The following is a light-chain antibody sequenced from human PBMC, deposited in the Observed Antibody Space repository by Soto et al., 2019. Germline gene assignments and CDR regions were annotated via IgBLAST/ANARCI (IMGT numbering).Light chain of an antibody. Sequence: QSALTQPASVSGSPGQSSTISCTGTSSDVGGYNYVSWYQQHPGKAPKLMIYEVSNRPSGVSNRFSGSKSGNTASLTISGLQAEDEADYYCSSYTSSSTRVFGTGTRSPS. CDR1: SSDVGGYNY. CDR2: EVS. J-gene: IGLJ1*01. V-gene: IGLV2-14*01. CDR3: SSYTSSSTRV.